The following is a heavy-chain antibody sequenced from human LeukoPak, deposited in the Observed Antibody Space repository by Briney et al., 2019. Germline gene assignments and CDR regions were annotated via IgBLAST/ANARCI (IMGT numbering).Heavy chain of an antibody. CDR2: IYYSGST. D-gene: IGHD3-22*01. Sequence: SETLSLTCTVSGGSISSSSYYWGWIRQPPGKGLEWIGSIYYSGSTYYNPSLKSRVTISVDTSKNQFSLKLSSVTAADTAVYYCARRVPRWLLPPYFDYWGQGTLVTVSS. V-gene: IGHV4-39*07. CDR1: GGSISSSSYY. J-gene: IGHJ4*02. CDR3: ARRVPRWLLPPYFDY.